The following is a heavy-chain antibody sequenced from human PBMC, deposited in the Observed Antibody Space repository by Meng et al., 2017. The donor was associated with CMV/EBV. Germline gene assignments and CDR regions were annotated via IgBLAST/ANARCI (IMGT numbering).Heavy chain of an antibody. D-gene: IGHD3-22*01. CDR2: ISGSGGST. J-gene: IGHJ4*02. Sequence: SGFTFSSSAVSWVRQAPGKGLEWVSAISGSGGSTYYADSVEGRFTISRDNSKNTLYLQMNSLRAEDTAVYYCAKGGRGYYYGYGLDYWGQGTLVTVSS. V-gene: IGHV3-23*01. CDR1: GFTFSSSA. CDR3: AKGGRGYYYGYGLDY.